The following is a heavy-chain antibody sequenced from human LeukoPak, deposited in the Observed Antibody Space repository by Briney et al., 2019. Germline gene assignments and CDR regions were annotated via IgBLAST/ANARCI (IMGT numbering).Heavy chain of an antibody. D-gene: IGHD2-2*01. CDR1: GFSFSNYA. Sequence: GGSLRLSCAASGFSFSNYAMSWVRQTPGRGLEWVSTVNGSGGSTYYADSVEGRFSISRDNSKNTLYLQMNSLRAEDTAVYYCAKPAQHNWFDPWGQGTLVTVSS. J-gene: IGHJ5*02. CDR3: AKPAQHNWFDP. CDR2: VNGSGGST. V-gene: IGHV3-23*01.